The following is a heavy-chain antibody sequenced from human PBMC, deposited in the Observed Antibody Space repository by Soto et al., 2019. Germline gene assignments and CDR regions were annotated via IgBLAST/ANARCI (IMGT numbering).Heavy chain of an antibody. CDR1: GGSFSGYY. CDR2: INHSGST. V-gene: IGHV4-34*01. CDR3: ARGLLLELADCSGGSCYSYYFDY. D-gene: IGHD2-15*01. Sequence: PSETLSLTCAVYGGSFSGYYWSWIRQPPGKGLEWIGEINHSGSTNYNPSLKSRVTISVDTSKNQFSLKLSSVTAADTAVYYCARGLLLELADCSGGSCYSYYFDYWGQGTLVTVSS. J-gene: IGHJ4*02.